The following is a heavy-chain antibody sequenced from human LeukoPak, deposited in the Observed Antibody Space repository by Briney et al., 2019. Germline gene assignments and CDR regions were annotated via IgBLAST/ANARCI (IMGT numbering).Heavy chain of an antibody. CDR1: GFTFSSYG. Sequence: GGSLRLSCAASGFTFSSYGMHWVRQAPGKGLEWVAVIWYDGSNKYHADSVKGRFTISRDNSKNTLYLQMNSLRAEDTAVYYCAKAKYGDYGHYFDYWGQGTLVTVSS. CDR3: AKAKYGDYGHYFDY. V-gene: IGHV3-33*06. D-gene: IGHD4-17*01. J-gene: IGHJ4*02. CDR2: IWYDGSNK.